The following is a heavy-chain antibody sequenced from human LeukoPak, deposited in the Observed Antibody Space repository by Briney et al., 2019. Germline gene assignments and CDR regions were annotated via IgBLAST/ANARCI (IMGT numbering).Heavy chain of an antibody. CDR2: INPNSGGT. D-gene: IGHD3-9*01. CDR1: GYTFTGCY. CDR3: ARGNYDILTGYYIFDY. J-gene: IGHJ4*02. Sequence: GASVKVSCKASGYTFTGCYMHWVRQAPGQGLEWMGWINPNSGGTNYAQKFQGRVTMTRDTSISTAYMELSRLGSDDTAVYYCARGNYDILTGYYIFDYWGQGTLVTVSS. V-gene: IGHV1-2*02.